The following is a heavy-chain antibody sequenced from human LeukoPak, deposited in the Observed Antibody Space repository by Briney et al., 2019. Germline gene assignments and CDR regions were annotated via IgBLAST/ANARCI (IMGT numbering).Heavy chain of an antibody. CDR3: ASIAAAAEGNYYYYYMDV. V-gene: IGHV4-34*01. CDR2: INHSGST. Sequence: TSETLSLTCAVSGGSISSGGYSWSWIRQPPGKGLEWIGEINHSGSTNYNPSLKSRVTISVDTSKNQFSLKLSSVTAADTAVYYCASIAAAAEGNYYYYYMDVWGKGTTVTISS. J-gene: IGHJ6*03. CDR1: GGSISSGGYS. D-gene: IGHD6-13*01.